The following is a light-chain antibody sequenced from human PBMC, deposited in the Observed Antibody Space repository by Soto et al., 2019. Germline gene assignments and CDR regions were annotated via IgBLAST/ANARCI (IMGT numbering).Light chain of an antibody. CDR1: QGISSY. CDR2: AAS. V-gene: IGKV1-8*01. Sequence: AIRMTQSPSSLSASTGDRVTITCRASQGISSYLAWYQQKPGKAPKLLIYAASTLQSGVPSRFSGSGSGTDFTLTIICLQSEDFATYYCQQYYSYTWTFGQGTKVDIK. J-gene: IGKJ1*01. CDR3: QQYYSYTWT.